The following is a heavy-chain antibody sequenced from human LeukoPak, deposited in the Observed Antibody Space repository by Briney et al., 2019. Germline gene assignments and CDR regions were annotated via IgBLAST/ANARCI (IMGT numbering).Heavy chain of an antibody. CDR2: INSNSRTI. J-gene: IGHJ4*02. Sequence: AGGSLRPSCAASGFTFSSYMMNWVRQAPGKGLEWVSYINSNSRTIYYADSVKGRFTVSRDNAKNSLYLQMNSLRDEDTAVYYCARDPTISGSYSDYWGQGTLVTVSS. V-gene: IGHV3-48*02. D-gene: IGHD1-26*01. CDR3: ARDPTISGSYSDY. CDR1: GFTFSSYM.